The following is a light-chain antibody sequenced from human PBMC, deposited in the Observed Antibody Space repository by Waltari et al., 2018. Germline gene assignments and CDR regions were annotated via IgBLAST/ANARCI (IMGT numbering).Light chain of an antibody. CDR1: KTILYNSNNKNY. Sequence: DIVMPQSPAPLAVSLGERATINCNSSKTILYNSNNKNYLAWYQQKPGQPPKLLIYWASTRESGVPDRFSGSGSGTDFTLTVSSLQAEDVAVYYCQQYYSTPYTFGQGTKLEI. CDR2: WAS. CDR3: QQYYSTPYT. V-gene: IGKV4-1*01. J-gene: IGKJ2*01.